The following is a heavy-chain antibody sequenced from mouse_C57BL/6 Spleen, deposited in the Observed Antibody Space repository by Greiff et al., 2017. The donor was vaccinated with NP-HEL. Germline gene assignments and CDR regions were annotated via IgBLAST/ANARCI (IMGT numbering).Heavy chain of an antibody. CDR2: IYPGGGYT. D-gene: IGHD2-3*01. J-gene: IGHJ2*01. V-gene: IGHV1-63*01. Sequence: VMLVESGAELVRPGTSVKMSCKASGYTFTNYWIGWAKQRPGHGLEWIGDIYPGGGYTNYNEKFKGKATLTADKSSSTAYMQFSSLTSEDSAIYYCAREDGYYSYYFDYWGQGTTLTVSS. CDR3: AREDGYYSYYFDY. CDR1: GYTFTNYW.